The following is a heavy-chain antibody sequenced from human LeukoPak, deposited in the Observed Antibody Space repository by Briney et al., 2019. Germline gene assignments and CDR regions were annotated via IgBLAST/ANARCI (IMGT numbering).Heavy chain of an antibody. J-gene: IGHJ6*03. D-gene: IGHD3-22*01. V-gene: IGHV4-39*01. CDR1: GGSISSSSYY. Sequence: SETLSLTXTVSGGSISSSSYYWGWIRQPPGKGLEWIGSIYYSGSTYYNPSLKSRVTISVDTSKNQFSLKLSSVTAADTAVYYCARQGSRVYYDSSGYPLPHHMDVWGKGTTVTVSS. CDR3: ARQGSRVYYDSSGYPLPHHMDV. CDR2: IYYSGST.